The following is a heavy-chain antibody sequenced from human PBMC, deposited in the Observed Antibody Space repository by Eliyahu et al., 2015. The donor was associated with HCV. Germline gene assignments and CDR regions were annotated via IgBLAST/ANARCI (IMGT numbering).Heavy chain of an antibody. Sequence: TLSLTCTISGDSLSAYYWSWIRQPPGKGLEWIGYIFFSGHIKYNPSLSSRVTISVDTSKNQISLNLRSMTAADTALYFCAREGGGYRFDYWGQGALVTVSS. CDR2: IFFSGHI. CDR1: GDSLSAYY. D-gene: IGHD2-2*02. J-gene: IGHJ4*02. V-gene: IGHV4-59*01. CDR3: AREGGGYRFDY.